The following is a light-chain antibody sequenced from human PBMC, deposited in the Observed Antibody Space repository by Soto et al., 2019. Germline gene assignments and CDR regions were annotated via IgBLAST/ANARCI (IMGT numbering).Light chain of an antibody. J-gene: IGKJ1*01. Sequence: EIVMTQSPATLSGSPGERATLSCRASQSVSSNLAGYQQKPGQAPRLLIYGASTRATGIPARFSGSGSGTEFTLTISSLQSEDFAVYYCQQYNNWPRTFGQGTKVEIK. CDR3: QQYNNWPRT. CDR1: QSVSSN. V-gene: IGKV3-15*01. CDR2: GAS.